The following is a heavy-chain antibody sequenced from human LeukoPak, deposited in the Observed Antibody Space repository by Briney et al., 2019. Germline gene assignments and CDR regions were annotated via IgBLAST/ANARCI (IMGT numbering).Heavy chain of an antibody. J-gene: IGHJ4*02. CDR1: GFIFSSYS. CDR2: ISSSSSYI. D-gene: IGHD1-26*01. Sequence: GGSLRFSCAASGFIFSSYSMNWVRQAPGKGLEWVSYISSSSSYIYYADSVKGRFTISRDNAKNSLYLQMNSLRAEDTAVYYCARGTTAMGATPSGDYWGQGTLVTVSS. V-gene: IGHV3-21*01. CDR3: ARGTTAMGATPSGDY.